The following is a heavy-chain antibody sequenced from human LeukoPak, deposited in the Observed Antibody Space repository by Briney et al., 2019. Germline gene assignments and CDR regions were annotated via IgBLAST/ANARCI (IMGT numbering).Heavy chain of an antibody. CDR1: GFTFSSYW. CDR2: IKQDGSEK. CDR3: ARHTVFVSGWYDAFDV. Sequence: QPGGSLRLSCAASGFTFSSYWMSWVRQAPGKGLEWVANIKQDGSEKYYVDSVKGRFTISRDNAKNSLYLQMNSLRAEDTAVYYCARHTVFVSGWYDAFDVWGQGTMVTVSS. V-gene: IGHV3-7*01. J-gene: IGHJ3*01. D-gene: IGHD6-19*01.